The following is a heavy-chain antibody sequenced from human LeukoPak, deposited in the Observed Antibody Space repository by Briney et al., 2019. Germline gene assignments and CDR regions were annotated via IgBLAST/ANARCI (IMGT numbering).Heavy chain of an antibody. J-gene: IGHJ4*02. CDR3: AKDYRRHYYDSSGSFDY. Sequence: GGSLRLSCAASGFTFSDYYMSWIRQAPGKGLEWVSYISSSGSTIYYADSVKGRFTISRDNAKNSLYLQMNSLRAEDTAVYYCAKDYRRHYYDSSGSFDYWGQGTLVTVSS. D-gene: IGHD3-22*01. V-gene: IGHV3-11*01. CDR1: GFTFSDYY. CDR2: ISSSGSTI.